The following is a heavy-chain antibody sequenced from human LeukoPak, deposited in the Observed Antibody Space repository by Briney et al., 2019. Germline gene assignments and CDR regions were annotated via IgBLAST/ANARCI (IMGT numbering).Heavy chain of an antibody. D-gene: IGHD3-10*01. CDR3: ARDRPITMVRSRGFYGMDV. J-gene: IGHJ6*02. Sequence: PGGSLRLSCAASGFTFSDYYMSWVRQAPGKGLEWVANIKQDGSEKYYVDSVKGRFTISRDNAKNSLYLQMNSLRAEDTAVYYCARDRPITMVRSRGFYGMDVWGQGTTVTVSS. V-gene: IGHV3-7*01. CDR2: IKQDGSEK. CDR1: GFTFSDYY.